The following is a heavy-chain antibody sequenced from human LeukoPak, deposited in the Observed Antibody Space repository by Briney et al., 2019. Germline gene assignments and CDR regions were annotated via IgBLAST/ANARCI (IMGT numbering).Heavy chain of an antibody. CDR2: IYYSGST. CDR1: GGSISSSSYY. J-gene: IGHJ4*02. D-gene: IGHD3-22*01. Sequence: PSETLSLTCTVSGGSISSSSYYWGWIRQPPGKGLEWIGSIYYSGSTYYNPSLKSRVTISVDTSKNQFSLKLSSVTAADTAVYYCARTYGHDSSGYYYEDGPAFDYWGQGTLVTVSS. CDR3: ARTYGHDSSGYYYEDGPAFDY. V-gene: IGHV4-39*01.